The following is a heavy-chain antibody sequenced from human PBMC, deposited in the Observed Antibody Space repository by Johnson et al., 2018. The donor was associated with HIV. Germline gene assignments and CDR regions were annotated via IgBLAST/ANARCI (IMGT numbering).Heavy chain of an antibody. CDR3: TTAGVAGQEALLF. CDR2: IRYDGSIQ. Sequence: VQLVESGGGLVKPGGSLRLSCAASGFTFSDYYMSWIRQAPGKGLEWVAFIRYDGSIQYYTDSVKGRFTISRDNSKNTLYLQMSSLRAEDTALYYCTTAGVAGQEALLFWGQGTMVTVSS. CDR1: GFTFSDYY. J-gene: IGHJ3*01. D-gene: IGHD3-3*01. V-gene: IGHV3-30*02.